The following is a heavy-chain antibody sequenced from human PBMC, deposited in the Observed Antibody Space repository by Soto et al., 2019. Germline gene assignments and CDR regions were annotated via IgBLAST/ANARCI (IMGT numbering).Heavy chain of an antibody. Sequence: EVQLLESGGGLVQPGGSLRLSCAASGLTFTSYAMSWVRQAPGKGLEWVSAIRGSGDSTYYAGSGKGRYTISRDNSKNTLYLQMNSLRAEDTAVYFCAKDFKAYYGYNYLEYWGKGTLVTVSS. CDR2: IRGSGDST. CDR1: GLTFTSYA. V-gene: IGHV3-23*01. CDR3: AKDFKAYYGYNYLEY. J-gene: IGHJ4*02. D-gene: IGHD3-22*01.